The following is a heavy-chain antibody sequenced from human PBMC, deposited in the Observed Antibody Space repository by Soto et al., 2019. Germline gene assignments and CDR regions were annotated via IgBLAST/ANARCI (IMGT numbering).Heavy chain of an antibody. V-gene: IGHV1-2*04. CDR2: INPNSGGT. Sequence: ASVKVSCKASGYTFTGYYMHWVRQAPGQGLEWMGWINPNSGGTNYAQKFQGWVTMTRDTSISTAYMELSRLRSDDTAVYYCARERLPSTRILPARRNNWFDPCGRGTLVTVSS. CDR3: ARERLPSTRILPARRNNWFDP. CDR1: GYTFTGYY. J-gene: IGHJ5*02.